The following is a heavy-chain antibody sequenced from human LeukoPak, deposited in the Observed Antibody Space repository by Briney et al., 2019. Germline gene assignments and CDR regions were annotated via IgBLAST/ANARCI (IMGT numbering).Heavy chain of an antibody. J-gene: IGHJ4*02. Sequence: PGGSLRLSCAASGFTFGDYYMSWIRQAPGKGLEWVSYISSSGSTIYYADSVKGRFTISRDNAKNSLYLQMNSLSAEDTAVYYCAKGYDILTGYAQFDYWGQGTLVTVSS. D-gene: IGHD3-9*01. CDR3: AKGYDILTGYAQFDY. CDR1: GFTFGDYY. V-gene: IGHV3-11*01. CDR2: ISSSGSTI.